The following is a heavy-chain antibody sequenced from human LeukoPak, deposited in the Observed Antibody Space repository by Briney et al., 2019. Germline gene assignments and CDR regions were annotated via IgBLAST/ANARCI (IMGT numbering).Heavy chain of an antibody. CDR3: ARDDFEYSSSFDY. J-gene: IGHJ4*02. V-gene: IGHV3-21*01. D-gene: IGHD6-6*01. Sequence: PGGSLRLSCAASGFTFSSYSMNWARQAPGKGLEWVSSISSSSSYIYYADSVKGRFTISRDNAKNSLYLQMNSLRAEDTAVYYCARDDFEYSSSFDYWGQGTLVTVSS. CDR2: ISSSSSYI. CDR1: GFTFSSYS.